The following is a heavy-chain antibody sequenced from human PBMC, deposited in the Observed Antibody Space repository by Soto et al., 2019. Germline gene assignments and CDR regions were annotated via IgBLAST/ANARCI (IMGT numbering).Heavy chain of an antibody. CDR2: ISSSSSTI. V-gene: IGHV3-48*01. J-gene: IGHJ5*02. CDR3: ARHPERIAQIGWFDP. Sequence: GGSLRLSCAASGFTFSSYSMNWVRQAPGKGLEWVSYISSSSSTIYYADYVKGRFNISRDNAKNSLYLQMNSLRAEDTAVYYCARHPERIAQIGWFDPWGQGTLVTVSS. CDR1: GFTFSSYS. D-gene: IGHD6-13*01.